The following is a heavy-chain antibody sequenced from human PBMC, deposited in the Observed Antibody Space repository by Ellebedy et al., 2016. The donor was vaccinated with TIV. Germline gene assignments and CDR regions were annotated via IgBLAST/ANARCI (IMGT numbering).Heavy chain of an antibody. V-gene: IGHV3-13*01. J-gene: IGHJ3*02. CDR2: IGTAGDT. D-gene: IGHD1-26*01. CDR3: ARAVGDVFDI. CDR1: GFTFSSHD. Sequence: GESLKISCAASGFTFSSHDMHWVRQATGKGLEWVSGIGTAGDTYYPGSVKGRFTISRENAKNSLYLQMNSLRAGDTAVYYCARAVGDVFDIWGQGTMVTVSS.